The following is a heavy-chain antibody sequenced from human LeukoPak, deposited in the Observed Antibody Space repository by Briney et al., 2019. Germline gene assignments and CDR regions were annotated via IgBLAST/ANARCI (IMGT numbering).Heavy chain of an antibody. Sequence: ASVKVSCKASGYTFTDYYMRWVRQAPGQGLEWMGWINPNSGGTNFAQKFQGRVAMTRDTSISTAYLELGSLRSDDTAVYFCARARWQLVPYFDSWGQGTQVTVSS. J-gene: IGHJ4*02. CDR3: ARARWQLVPYFDS. V-gene: IGHV1-2*02. CDR1: GYTFTDYY. D-gene: IGHD6-6*01. CDR2: INPNSGGT.